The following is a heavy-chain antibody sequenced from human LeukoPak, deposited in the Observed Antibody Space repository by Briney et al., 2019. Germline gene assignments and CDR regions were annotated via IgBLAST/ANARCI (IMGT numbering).Heavy chain of an antibody. Sequence: QPGRSLRLSCAASGFTFSSYAMHWVRQAPGKGLEWVADISYDGSNKYYADSVKGRFTISRDNSKNTLYLQMNSLRAEDTAVYYCARDSADVLLWFGEHSNWFDPWGQGTLVTVSS. V-gene: IGHV3-30-3*01. D-gene: IGHD3-10*01. J-gene: IGHJ5*02. CDR3: ARDSADVLLWFGEHSNWFDP. CDR1: GFTFSSYA. CDR2: ISYDGSNK.